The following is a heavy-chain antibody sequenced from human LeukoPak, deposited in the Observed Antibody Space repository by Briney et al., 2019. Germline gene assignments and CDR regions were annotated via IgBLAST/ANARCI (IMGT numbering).Heavy chain of an antibody. V-gene: IGHV3-66*04. J-gene: IGHJ6*02. CDR2: IYSGGST. D-gene: IGHD2-2*02. CDR3: ARHYCSSTSCYNYYYYGMDV. Sequence: TGGSLRLSCAASGFTVSSNYMSWVRQAPGKGLEWVSVIYSGGSTYYADSVKGRFTISRDNSKNTLYLQMNSLRAEDTAVYYCARHYCSSTSCYNYYYYGMDVWGQGTTVTVSS. CDR1: GFTVSSNY.